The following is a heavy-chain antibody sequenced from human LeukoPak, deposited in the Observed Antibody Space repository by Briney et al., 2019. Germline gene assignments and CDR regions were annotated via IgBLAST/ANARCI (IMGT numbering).Heavy chain of an antibody. CDR1: GGSFSGYY. V-gene: IGHV4-34*01. Sequence: SGTLSLTCAVYGGSFSGYYWSWIRQPPGKGLEWIGEINHSGSTNYNPSLKSRVTISVDTSKNQFSLKLSSVTAADTAVYYCARVRRYSSSWYWYYYYYMDVWGKGTTVTVSS. J-gene: IGHJ6*03. CDR3: ARVRRYSSSWYWYYYYYMDV. CDR2: INHSGST. D-gene: IGHD6-13*01.